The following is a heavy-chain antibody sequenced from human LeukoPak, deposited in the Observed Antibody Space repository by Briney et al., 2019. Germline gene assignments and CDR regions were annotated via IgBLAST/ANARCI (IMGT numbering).Heavy chain of an antibody. CDR3: ARDLDITGTTGADYYGMDV. V-gene: IGHV6-1*01. D-gene: IGHD1-7*01. Sequence: SQTLSLTCAISGDSVSSNSAAWNWIRQSPSRGLEWLGRTYYRSKWYNDYAVSVKSRITINPDTSKNQFSLQLNSVTPEDTAVYYCARDLDITGTTGADYYGMDVWGQGTTVTVSS. CDR2: TYYRSKWYN. CDR1: GDSVSSNSAA. J-gene: IGHJ6*02.